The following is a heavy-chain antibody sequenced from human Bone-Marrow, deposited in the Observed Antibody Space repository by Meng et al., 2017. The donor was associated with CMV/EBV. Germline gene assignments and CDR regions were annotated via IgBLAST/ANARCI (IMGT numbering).Heavy chain of an antibody. J-gene: IGHJ4*02. CDR1: GFTFSSYS. D-gene: IGHD3-10*01. Sequence: GESLKIACPASGFTFSSYSMNWVRQAPGKGLEWVSSISSSSSYIYYADSVKGRFTISRDNAKNSLYLQMNSLRAEDTAVYYRARVEEVLGGELLSFDYWGQGTLVTVSS. V-gene: IGHV3-21*01. CDR2: ISSSSSYI. CDR3: ARVEEVLGGELLSFDY.